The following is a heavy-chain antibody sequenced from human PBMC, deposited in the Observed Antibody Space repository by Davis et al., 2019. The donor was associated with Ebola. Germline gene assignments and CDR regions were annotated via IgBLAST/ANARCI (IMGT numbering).Heavy chain of an antibody. CDR2: IIPIFGTA. CDR3: ARELFWAARPVGYFDY. CDR1: GGTFSSYA. J-gene: IGHJ4*02. D-gene: IGHD6-6*01. V-gene: IGHV1-69*13. Sequence: SVTVSCKASGGTFSSYAISWVRQAPGQGLEWMGGIIPIFGTANYAQKFQGRVTIAADESTSTAYMELSSLRSEDTAVYYCARELFWAARPVGYFDYWGQGTLVTVSS.